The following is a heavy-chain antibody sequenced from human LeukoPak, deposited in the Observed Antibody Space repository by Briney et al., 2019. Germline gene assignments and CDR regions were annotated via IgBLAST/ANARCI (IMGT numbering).Heavy chain of an antibody. J-gene: IGHJ4*02. D-gene: IGHD6-13*01. V-gene: IGHV3-48*03. CDR2: ISSSGSTI. CDR1: GFTFSSYE. Sequence: GGSLRLSCAASGFTFSSYEMNWVRQAPGKGLEWVSYISSSGSTIYYADSVKGRFTISRDNAKNSLYLQMNSLRAEDTAVYYCAKAGQQQLVMGYYFDYWGQGTLVTVSS. CDR3: AKAGQQQLVMGYYFDY.